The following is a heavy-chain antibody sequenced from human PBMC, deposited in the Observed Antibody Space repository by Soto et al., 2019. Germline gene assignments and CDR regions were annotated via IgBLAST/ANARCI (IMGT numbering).Heavy chain of an antibody. J-gene: IGHJ5*02. CDR3: AKSTGRTSYANGNIAVAGRHLNWFDP. Sequence: GGSLRLSCAASGFTFSSYAMSWVRQAPGKGLEWVSAISGSGGSTYYADSVKGRFTISRDNSKNTLYLQMNSLRAEDTAVYYCAKSTGRTSYANGNIAVAGRHLNWFDPWGQGTLVTVSS. D-gene: IGHD6-19*01. CDR2: ISGSGGST. CDR1: GFTFSSYA. V-gene: IGHV3-23*01.